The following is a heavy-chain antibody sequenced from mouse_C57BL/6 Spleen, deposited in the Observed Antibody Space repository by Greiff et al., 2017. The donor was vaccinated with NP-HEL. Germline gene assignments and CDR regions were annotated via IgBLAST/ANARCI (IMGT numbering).Heavy chain of an antibody. CDR3: ARNGDYAMDY. Sequence: VKLQQPGAELVKPGASVKLSCKASGYTFTSYWMHWVKQRPGQGLEWIGMIHPNSGSTNYNEKFKSKATLTVDKSSSTAYMQLSSLTSEDSAVYYCARNGDYAMDYWGQGTSVTVSS. V-gene: IGHV1-64*01. J-gene: IGHJ4*01. CDR1: GYTFTSYW. CDR2: IHPNSGST.